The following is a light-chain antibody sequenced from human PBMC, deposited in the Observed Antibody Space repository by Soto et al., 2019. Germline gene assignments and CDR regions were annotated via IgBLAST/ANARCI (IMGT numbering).Light chain of an antibody. J-gene: IGKJ5*01. Sequence: DIQLTQTPSTLSASVGDEVTITCRASQTISRWLAWYQQKPGRAPKLLIYDASTLESGVPSRFSVSGSETEFTLTISSLQPDDFATYFCHSRAFGQGTRL. CDR3: HSRA. V-gene: IGKV1-5*01. CDR1: QTISRW. CDR2: DAS.